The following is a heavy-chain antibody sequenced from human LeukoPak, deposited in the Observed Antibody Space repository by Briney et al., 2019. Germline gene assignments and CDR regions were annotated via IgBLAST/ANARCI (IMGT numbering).Heavy chain of an antibody. CDR2: IYYTGTT. V-gene: IGHV4-59*11. CDR3: ARLLNNDNAGDPDTFDM. Sequence: SETLSLTCTVSGGSISSHYWSWIRQSPERGLEWIGFIYYTGTTRYNPSLRGRVTMSVDSSRNHFSLKLTSMTVADTALYYCARLLNNDNAGDPDTFDMWGQGTMVTVSS. CDR1: GGSISSHY. J-gene: IGHJ3*02. D-gene: IGHD2-21*02.